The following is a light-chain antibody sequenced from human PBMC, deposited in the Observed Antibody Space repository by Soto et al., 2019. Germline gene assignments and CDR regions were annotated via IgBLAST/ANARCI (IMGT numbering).Light chain of an antibody. CDR1: ESVTDNQ. J-gene: IGKJ1*01. Sequence: ILLTQSPGTLSLSPGERATXXXXXSESVTDNQLAWYQRRPGQAPRLLIYAISTRAAGVPDRFSGSGSGTDFTLTIRSLQPEDFAMYYCQQYGSSRWTFAQGTKVDIK. CDR2: AIS. V-gene: IGKV3-20*01. CDR3: QQYGSSRWT.